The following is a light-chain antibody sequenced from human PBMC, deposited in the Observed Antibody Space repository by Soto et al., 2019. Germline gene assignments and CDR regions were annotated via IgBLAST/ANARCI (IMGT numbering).Light chain of an antibody. J-gene: IGLJ2*01. CDR3: SSYAGSNNGV. CDR1: SSDVGGYNY. V-gene: IGLV2-8*01. Sequence: QSALTQPPSASGSPGQSVTISCTGTSSDVGGYNYVSWYQQHPGKAPKLMIYEVSKRPSGVPDRFSGSKSGNTASLTVSGLQVEDGADYYCSSYAGSNNGVFGGGTKLTVL. CDR2: EVS.